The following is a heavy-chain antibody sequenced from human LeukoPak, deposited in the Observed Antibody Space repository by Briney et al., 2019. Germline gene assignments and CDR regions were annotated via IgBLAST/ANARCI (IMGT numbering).Heavy chain of an antibody. J-gene: IGHJ5*02. V-gene: IGHV4-38-2*02. Sequence: PSETLSLTSTVSGYSISSGYYWGWIRQPPGKGLEWIGSIYHSGSTYYNPSLKSRVTISVDTSKNQFSLKLSSVTAADTAVYYCAREGPRLSQSRFDPWGQGTLVTVSS. CDR2: IYHSGST. CDR3: AREGPRLSQSRFDP. CDR1: GYSISSGYY.